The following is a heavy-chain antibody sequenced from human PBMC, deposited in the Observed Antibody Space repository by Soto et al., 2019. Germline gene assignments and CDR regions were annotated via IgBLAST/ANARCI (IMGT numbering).Heavy chain of an antibody. J-gene: IGHJ4*02. D-gene: IGHD3-9*01. CDR2: TYYRSKWYN. CDR3: ARGPRVLRYFDWLSNPLFDY. CDR1: GDSVSSNSAA. V-gene: IGHV6-1*01. Sequence: SQTLSLTCAISGDSVSSNSAAWNWIRQSPSRGLEWLGRTYYRSKWYNDYAVSVKSRITINPDTSKNQFSLQLNSVTPEDTAVYYCARGPRVLRYFDWLSNPLFDYWGQGTLVTVSS.